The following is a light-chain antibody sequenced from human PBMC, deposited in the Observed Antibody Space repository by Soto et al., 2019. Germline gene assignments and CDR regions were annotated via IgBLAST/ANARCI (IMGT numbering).Light chain of an antibody. V-gene: IGKV1-39*01. CDR1: ESIARH. CDR2: AAS. Sequence: DILMTQSPSSLSASVGDRVTITCRASESIARHLNWYQQKPGKAPKLLIYAASSLQNGVPSRFGGGGSGTDFTLTISNLQPEDFATYYCQQSYSILSITFGQGTRLEIK. J-gene: IGKJ5*01. CDR3: QQSYSILSIT.